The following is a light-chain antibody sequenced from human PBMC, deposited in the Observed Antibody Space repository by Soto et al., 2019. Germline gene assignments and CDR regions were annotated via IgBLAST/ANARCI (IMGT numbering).Light chain of an antibody. CDR3: CSYAGSYIFYV. CDR1: SSDVGTYNY. J-gene: IGLJ1*01. CDR2: DVS. Sequence: QSALTQPRSVSGSPGQSVTISCTGTSSDVGTYNYVSWYQQHPGKAPKVMIYDVSKRPSGVPDRFSGSKSGNTASLTISGLQAEDEDDYYCCSYAGSYIFYVFGTGTKLTVL. V-gene: IGLV2-11*01.